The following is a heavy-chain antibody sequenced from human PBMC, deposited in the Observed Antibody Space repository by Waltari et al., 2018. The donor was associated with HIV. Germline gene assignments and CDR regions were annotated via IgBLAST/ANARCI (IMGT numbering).Heavy chain of an antibody. Sequence: QVQLQESGPGLVKPSETLSLTCAVSGYSISSGYYWGWLRQPPGKGLEWIGSIYHSGSTYYNPSLKSRVTISVDTSKNQFSLKLSSVTAADTAVYYCARVGLSTVVTFSFDYWGQGTLVTVSS. D-gene: IGHD4-17*01. J-gene: IGHJ4*02. V-gene: IGHV4-38-2*01. CDR3: ARVGLSTVVTFSFDY. CDR2: IYHSGST. CDR1: GYSISSGYY.